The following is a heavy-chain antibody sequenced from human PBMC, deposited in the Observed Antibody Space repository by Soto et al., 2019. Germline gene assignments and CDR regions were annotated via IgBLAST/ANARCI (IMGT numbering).Heavy chain of an antibody. Sequence: PGESLKISCKGSGYNFTTYWIGWVRQMPGKGLEWMGIVYPGDSDTRYNPAFQGQVTISVDKSISTAFLQWSSLQASDTAMYYCFAGLLYLYFIDGFDVWGQGTRVTVAS. CDR3: FAGLLYLYFIDGFDV. CDR1: GYNFTTYW. CDR2: VYPGDSDT. D-gene: IGHD3-3*02. V-gene: IGHV5-51*01. J-gene: IGHJ3*01.